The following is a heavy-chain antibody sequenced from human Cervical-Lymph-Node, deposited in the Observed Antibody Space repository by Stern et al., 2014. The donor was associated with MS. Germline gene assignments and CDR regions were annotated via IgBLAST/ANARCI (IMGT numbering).Heavy chain of an antibody. CDR3: ASANVAADY. Sequence: DQLVESGGGLVKPGGSLRLSCEASGFIFSDHYMNWIRQTPGKGLEWISYISPSGITIFYVDSVRGRFTISRDNAKNSLYLQMNSLRAEDTAVYYCASANVAADYWGQGTLVTVSS. V-gene: IGHV3-11*01. D-gene: IGHD6-13*01. CDR1: GFIFSDHY. J-gene: IGHJ4*02. CDR2: ISPSGITI.